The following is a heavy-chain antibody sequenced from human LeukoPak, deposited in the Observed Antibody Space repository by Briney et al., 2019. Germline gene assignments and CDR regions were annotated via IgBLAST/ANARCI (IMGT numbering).Heavy chain of an antibody. CDR1: GYTFTTYD. V-gene: IGHV1-8*01. J-gene: IGHJ4*02. Sequence: ASVKVSCKASGYTFTTYDINWVRQATGQGLEWMGWMNPNSGNTGYAQRFQGRVTMTRDTSIRTAYMELNSLTSEDTAVYYCAKNVRDTGTFDYWGQGTLVTVSS. D-gene: IGHD5-18*01. CDR3: AKNVRDTGTFDY. CDR2: MNPNSGNT.